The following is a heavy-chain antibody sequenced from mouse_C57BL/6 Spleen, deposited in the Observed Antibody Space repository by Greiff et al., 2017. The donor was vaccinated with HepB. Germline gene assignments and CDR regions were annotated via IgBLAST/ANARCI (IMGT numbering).Heavy chain of an antibody. CDR3: ARGGSYGSREGMDY. D-gene: IGHD1-1*01. CDR1: GYAFTNYL. Sequence: QVQLQQSGAELVRPGTSVKVSCKASGYAFTNYLIEWVKQRPGQGLEWIGVINPGSGGTNYNEKFKGKATLTADKSSSTAYMQLSSLTSEDSAVYFCARGGSYGSREGMDYWGQGTSVTVSS. V-gene: IGHV1-54*01. J-gene: IGHJ4*01. CDR2: INPGSGGT.